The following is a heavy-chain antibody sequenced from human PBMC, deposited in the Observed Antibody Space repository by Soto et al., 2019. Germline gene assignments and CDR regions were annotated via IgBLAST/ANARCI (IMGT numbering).Heavy chain of an antibody. D-gene: IGHD6-13*01. V-gene: IGHV4-59*12. J-gene: IGHJ4*02. Sequence: QVQLQESGPGLVKPSETLSLTCTVSGGSISSYYWSWIRQPPGKGLEWIGYIYYSGSTKYNPSLKSRVTISVDTSKNQCSLKRSSVTAADTAVYYCAREGAAGGPFDYWGQGSLVTVSS. CDR3: AREGAAGGPFDY. CDR2: IYYSGST. CDR1: GGSISSYY.